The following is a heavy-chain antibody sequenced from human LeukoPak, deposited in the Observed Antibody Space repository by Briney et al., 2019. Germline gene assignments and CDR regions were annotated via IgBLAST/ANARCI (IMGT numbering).Heavy chain of an antibody. J-gene: IGHJ4*02. D-gene: IGHD1-26*01. Sequence: PSETLSLTWTVSAGSISGSYWNWIRQPPGKGLEWIGYIYYSGSTNYNPSLKSRVTISVDKSKNQVSLKMNFVTAADTAVYYCARDSASYSRDFDYWGQGTLVTVSS. CDR3: ARDSASYSRDFDY. CDR2: IYYSGST. CDR1: AGSISGSY. V-gene: IGHV4-59*01.